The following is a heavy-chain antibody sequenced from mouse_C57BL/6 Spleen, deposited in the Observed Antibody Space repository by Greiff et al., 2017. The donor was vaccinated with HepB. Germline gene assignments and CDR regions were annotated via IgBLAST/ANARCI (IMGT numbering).Heavy chain of an antibody. J-gene: IGHJ3*01. CDR3: ARTMVTTRGFAY. D-gene: IGHD2-2*01. V-gene: IGHV1-82*01. CDR2: IYPGDGDT. Sequence: QVQLQHSGPELVKPGASVKISCKASGYAFSSSWMNWVKQRPGKGLEWIGRIYPGDGDTNYNGKFKGKATLTADKSSSTAYMQLSSLTSEDSAVYFCARTMVTTRGFAYWGQGTLVTVSA. CDR1: GYAFSSSW.